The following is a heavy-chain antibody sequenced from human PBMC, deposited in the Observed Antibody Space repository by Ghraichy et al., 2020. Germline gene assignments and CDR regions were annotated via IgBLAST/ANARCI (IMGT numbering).Heavy chain of an antibody. V-gene: IGHV3-21*01. CDR2: ISSSSSYI. CDR3: ARVVARETYYFDY. CDR1: GFTFSSYS. D-gene: IGHD2-15*01. Sequence: GGSLRLSCAASGFTFSSYSMNWVRQAPGKGLEWVSSISSSSSYIYYADSVKGRFTISRDNAKNSLYLQMNSLRAEDTAVYYCARVVARETYYFDYWGQGTLVTVSS. J-gene: IGHJ4*02.